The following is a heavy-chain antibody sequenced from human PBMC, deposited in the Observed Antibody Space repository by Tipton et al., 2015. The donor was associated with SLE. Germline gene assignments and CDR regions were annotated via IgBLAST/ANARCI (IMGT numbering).Heavy chain of an antibody. J-gene: IGHJ6*02. Sequence: AGLVKPSETLSLTCAVYGGSFSGYYWSWIRQPPGKGLEWIGEINHSGSTNYNPSLKSRVTISVDTSKNQFSLKLSSVTAADTAVYYCATRVPYSNPPRDMDVWGQGTTVTVSS. V-gene: IGHV4-34*01. CDR1: GGSFSGYY. CDR2: INHSGST. CDR3: ATRVPYSNPPRDMDV. D-gene: IGHD4-11*01.